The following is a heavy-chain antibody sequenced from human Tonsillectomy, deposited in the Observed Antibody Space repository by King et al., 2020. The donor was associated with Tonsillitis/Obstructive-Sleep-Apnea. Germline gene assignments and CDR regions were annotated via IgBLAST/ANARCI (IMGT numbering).Heavy chain of an antibody. CDR3: ATTLDTGSFYRDYFDS. J-gene: IGHJ4*02. V-gene: IGHV1-2*04. Sequence: QLVQSGAEVKKPGASVKVSCKASGYTFTGFFLHWVRQAPGHGLEWRGWINPNSGGTEYAQKFRCSVTMTRDTSINTAYMELNRLRSDDTAIYYCATTLDTGSFYRDYFDSWGQGTLLTVSS. CDR1: GYTFTGFF. D-gene: IGHD1-26*01. CDR2: INPNSGGT.